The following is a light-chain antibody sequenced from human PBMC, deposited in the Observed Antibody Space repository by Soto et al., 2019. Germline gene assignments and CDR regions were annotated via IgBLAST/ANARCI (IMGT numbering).Light chain of an antibody. V-gene: IGKV1-5*01. CDR3: QLYNSYSRIT. CDR1: QSISSW. Sequence: DIQMTQSPSTLSASVGDRVTITCRASQSISSWLAWYQQKPGKAPKLLIYDASSLESGVPSRFSGSGSGTEFTLTFSSLQHDDFATDYCQLYNSYSRITFGQGPRLEIK. CDR2: DAS. J-gene: IGKJ5*01.